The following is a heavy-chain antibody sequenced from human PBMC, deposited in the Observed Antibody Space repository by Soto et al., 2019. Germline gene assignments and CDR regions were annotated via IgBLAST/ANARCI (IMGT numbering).Heavy chain of an antibody. J-gene: IGHJ4*02. CDR2: FSLSGTT. D-gene: IGHD2-8*02. Sequence: LSLTCTVSGAPITGSFFWSWIRQPAGKGLEWIGRFSLSGTTNYNPSLRSRVTMSADVSKNQFSLRLTSVTAADTALYYCARGMTPPGAPAWYYFDSWGQGTQVTVSS. CDR1: GAPITGSFF. CDR3: ARGMTPPGAPAWYYFDS. V-gene: IGHV4-4*07.